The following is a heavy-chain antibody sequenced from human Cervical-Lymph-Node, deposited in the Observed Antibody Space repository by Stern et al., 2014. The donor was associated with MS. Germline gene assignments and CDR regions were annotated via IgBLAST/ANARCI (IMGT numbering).Heavy chain of an antibody. J-gene: IGHJ2*01. Sequence: QVQLQESGPGLVKPSETLSLTCTVSGGSITNRDYWGWIRQSPGKGLEWIGRVYYSGITYYRPSLKSRATISIDTSRHQFFLRLSSGTATDTAVYFCARGVTAVTNYVPNWCFDLWGRGTLVTVSS. CDR2: VYYSGIT. CDR3: ARGVTAVTNYVPNWCFDL. D-gene: IGHD4-11*01. V-gene: IGHV4-39*02. CDR1: GGSITNRDY.